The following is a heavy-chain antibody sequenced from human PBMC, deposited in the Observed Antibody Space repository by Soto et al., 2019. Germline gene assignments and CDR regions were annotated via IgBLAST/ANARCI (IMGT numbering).Heavy chain of an antibody. D-gene: IGHD2-15*01. V-gene: IGHV3-21*01. CDR3: ARGYTGYCSGGTCYWFDP. Sequence: GRSLRLSCAASGFSFSSYSMNWVRQAPGKGLEWVSSISSSASHINYADSVKGRFTISRDNAKKSLYLQMNSLRAEDTAVYYCARGYTGYCSGGTCYWFDPWGQGTLVTV. CDR2: ISSSASHI. J-gene: IGHJ5*02. CDR1: GFSFSSYS.